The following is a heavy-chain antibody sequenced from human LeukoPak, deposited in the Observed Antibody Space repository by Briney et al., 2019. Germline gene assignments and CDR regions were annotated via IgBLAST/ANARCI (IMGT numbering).Heavy chain of an antibody. J-gene: IGHJ4*02. CDR1: GFSLSTIGVG. D-gene: IGHD3-10*01. CDR3: AHTSGSGRQFDY. V-gene: IGHV2-5*02. Sequence: SGPTLVKPTQTLTLTCTFSGFSLSTIGVGVGWIRQPPGKALEWLALIYWDDDQRYSPSLKTRLTITKDTSKNLVVLTMTNMDPVDTATYYCAHTSGSGRQFDYWGQGTLVTVSS. CDR2: IYWDDDQ.